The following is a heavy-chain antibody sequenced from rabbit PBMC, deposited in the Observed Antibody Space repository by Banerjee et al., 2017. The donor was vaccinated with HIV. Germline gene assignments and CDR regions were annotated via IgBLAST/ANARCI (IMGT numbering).Heavy chain of an antibody. V-gene: IGHV1S45*01. D-gene: IGHD3-1*01. CDR3: ARGHYWGAGWGWMARLDL. CDR2: ISAGSSGST. Sequence: QEQLEESGGDLVKPEGSLTLTCTASGFDLSSYYWICWVRQAPGKGLEWIACISAGSSGSTWYASWAKGRFTISKASSTTVTLQMTTLTAADTATYFCARGHYWGAGWGWMARLDLWGPGTLVTVS. J-gene: IGHJ3*01. CDR1: GFDLSSYYW.